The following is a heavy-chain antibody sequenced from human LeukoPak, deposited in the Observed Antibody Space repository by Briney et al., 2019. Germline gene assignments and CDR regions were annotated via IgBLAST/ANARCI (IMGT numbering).Heavy chain of an antibody. CDR2: MYSSGSS. Sequence: SETLSLTCTVSGTFISPYHWSWFRQSAGKGLEWIGLMYSSGSSNYSPSLKSRLTISPDNSKNQFSLRLRSVTAADTAVYYCARVLCVSNGICYAFDIWGQGTTVIVSS. CDR1: GTFISPYH. CDR3: ARVLCVSNGICYAFDI. V-gene: IGHV4-4*07. D-gene: IGHD2-8*01. J-gene: IGHJ3*02.